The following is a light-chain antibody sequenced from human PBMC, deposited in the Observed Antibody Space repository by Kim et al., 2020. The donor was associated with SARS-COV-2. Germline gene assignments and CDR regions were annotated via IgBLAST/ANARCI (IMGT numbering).Light chain of an antibody. V-gene: IGKV3-20*01. CDR3: QQYSSSSAT. J-gene: IGKJ1*01. CDR1: QSISSNY. CDR2: GAS. Sequence: APGERATPACRASQSISSNYLAWYQQKPGQAPRLLIYGASSRATGIPDRFSGSGSGTDFTLTISRLEPEDFAVYYCQQYSSSSATFGQGTKVEVK.